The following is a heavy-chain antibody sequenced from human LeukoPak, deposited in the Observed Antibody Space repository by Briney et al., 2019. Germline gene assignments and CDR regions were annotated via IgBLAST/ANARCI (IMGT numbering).Heavy chain of an antibody. CDR2: ISSSSSYI. CDR1: GFTFRSYS. V-gene: IGHV3-21*01. Sequence: GGPLRLSCAASGFTFRSYSMNWVRQAPGKGLEWVSSISSSSSYIYYADSVKGRFTISRDNAKNSLYLQMNSLRAEDTAVYYCARDFGDYVFSAFDIWGQGTMVTVSS. D-gene: IGHD4-17*01. CDR3: ARDFGDYVFSAFDI. J-gene: IGHJ3*02.